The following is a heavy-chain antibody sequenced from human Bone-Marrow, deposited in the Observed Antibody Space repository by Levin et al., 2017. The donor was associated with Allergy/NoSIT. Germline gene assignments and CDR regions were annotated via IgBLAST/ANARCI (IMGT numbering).Heavy chain of an antibody. Sequence: GESLKISCAASGFTFSSYWMHWVRQAPGKGLVWVSRINSDGSSTNYADSVKGRFTISRDNAKNTLYLQMSSLRAEDTAVYYCARASSTSCYVWGRGTTVTVSS. CDR2: INSDGSST. D-gene: IGHD2-2*01. J-gene: IGHJ6*02. V-gene: IGHV3-74*01. CDR3: ARASSTSCYV. CDR1: GFTFSSYW.